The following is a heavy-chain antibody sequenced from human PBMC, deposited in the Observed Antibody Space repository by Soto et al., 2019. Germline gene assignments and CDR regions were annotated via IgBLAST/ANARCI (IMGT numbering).Heavy chain of an antibody. CDR1: GFTFSSYA. V-gene: IGHV3-23*01. D-gene: IGHD3-3*01. Sequence: QSGGSLRLSCAASGFTFSSYAMSWVRQAPGKGLEWVSSISGNAGNSYYADSVKGRFTISRDNSKNTLYLQMNSLRAEDTAVYYCAKEVHDFCLSWGQGGLVTVSS. CDR2: ISGNAGNS. J-gene: IGHJ5*02. CDR3: AKEVHDFCLS.